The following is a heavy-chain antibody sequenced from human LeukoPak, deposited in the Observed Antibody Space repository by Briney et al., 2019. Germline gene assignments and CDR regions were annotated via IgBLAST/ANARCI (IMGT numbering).Heavy chain of an antibody. Sequence: SETLSLTCIVSGGSIASSNYFWGWIRQPPGKGLEWIGGFYHSGTIFYSPSLGSRVAISIDTSKNQFSLRLLSVTAADTAVYYCARQGVVPNKAGWYFDLWGRGTLVTVSS. V-gene: IGHV4-39*01. CDR1: GGSIASSNYF. J-gene: IGHJ2*01. CDR2: FYHSGTI. CDR3: ARQGVVPNKAGWYFDL. D-gene: IGHD3-10*01.